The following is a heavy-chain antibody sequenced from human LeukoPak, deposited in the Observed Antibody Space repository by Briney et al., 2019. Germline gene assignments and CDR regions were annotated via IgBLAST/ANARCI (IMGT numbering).Heavy chain of an antibody. V-gene: IGHV3-74*01. CDR2: INSDGSST. CDR3: ARWADYGDYGIDY. J-gene: IGHJ4*02. Sequence: GGSLRLSCAASGFTFSSYWMHWVRHAPGKGLVWVSRINSDGSSTSYADSVKGRFTISRDNAKNTLYLQMNSLRAEDTAVYYCARWADYGDYGIDYWGQGTLVTVSS. CDR1: GFTFSSYW. D-gene: IGHD4-17*01.